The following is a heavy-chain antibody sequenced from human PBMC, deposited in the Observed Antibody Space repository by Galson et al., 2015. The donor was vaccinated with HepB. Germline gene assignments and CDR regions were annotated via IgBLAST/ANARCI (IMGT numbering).Heavy chain of an antibody. CDR2: ISYDGSNK. J-gene: IGHJ4*02. CDR1: GFTFSSYG. V-gene: IGHV3-30*18. D-gene: IGHD5-18*01. CDR3: AKVARTAMVTYFDY. Sequence: LRLSCAAPGFTFSSYGMHWVRQAPGKGLEWVAVISYDGSNKYYADSVKGRFTISRDNSKNTLYLQMNSLRAEDTAVYYCAKVARTAMVTYFDYWGQGTLVTVSS.